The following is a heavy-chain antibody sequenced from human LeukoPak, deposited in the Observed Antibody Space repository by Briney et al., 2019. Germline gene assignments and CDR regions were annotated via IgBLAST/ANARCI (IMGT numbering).Heavy chain of an antibody. CDR1: GFTFSSYA. J-gene: IGHJ4*02. V-gene: IGHV3-21*01. CDR3: VRGDNRDY. D-gene: IGHD1-14*01. CDR2: IGYTSTDK. Sequence: GGSLRLSCAASGFTFSSYAMSWVRQAPGKGLEWVSSIGYTSTDKYYVASVKGRFTISRDNAENPLYLQMNSLRAEDSAVYYCVRGDNRDYWGQGTLVTVSS.